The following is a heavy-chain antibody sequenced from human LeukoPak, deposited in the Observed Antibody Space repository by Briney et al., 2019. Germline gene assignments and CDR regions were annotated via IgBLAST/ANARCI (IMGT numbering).Heavy chain of an antibody. CDR2: IYYSGST. D-gene: IGHD3-10*01. J-gene: IGHJ6*02. Sequence: PSGTLSLTCTVSGGSISSYYWSWIRQPPGRGLEWIGYIYYSGSTNYNPSLKSRVTISVDTSKNQFSLKLSSVTAADTAVYYCARRLMVRGLVSYGMDVWGQGTTVTVSS. CDR3: ARRLMVRGLVSYGMDV. CDR1: GGSISSYY. V-gene: IGHV4-59*08.